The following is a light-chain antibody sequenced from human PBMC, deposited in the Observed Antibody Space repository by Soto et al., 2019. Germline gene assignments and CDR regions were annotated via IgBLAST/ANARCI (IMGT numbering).Light chain of an antibody. J-gene: IGKJ2*01. V-gene: IGKV3-11*01. CDR1: QSVSSY. CDR3: QQRSTWPSYT. Sequence: EIVLTQSPATLSLSPGERATLSCRASQSVSSYLAWYQQKPGQAPRLLIYDASNRATGIPARFSGSGSGTAFTLPISSLEPEDFAVYYCQQRSTWPSYTFGQGTKLEIK. CDR2: DAS.